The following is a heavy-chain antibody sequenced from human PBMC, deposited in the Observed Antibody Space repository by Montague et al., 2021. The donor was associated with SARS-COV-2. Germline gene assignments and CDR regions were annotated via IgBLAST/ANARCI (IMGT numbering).Heavy chain of an antibody. CDR3: ARAGSGSYSFYYYYGMDV. J-gene: IGHJ6*02. V-gene: IGHV4-59*08. CDR2: VYYSGST. CDR1: GGSISSYY. D-gene: IGHD3-10*01. Sequence: SETLSLTCTVYGGSISSYYWSWIRQSPGKGLEWIGYVYYSGSTNYNPSLKSRVTISVDTSKNQFSLKLSSVTAADTAVYYCARAGSGSYSFYYYYGMDVWGQGTTVTVSS.